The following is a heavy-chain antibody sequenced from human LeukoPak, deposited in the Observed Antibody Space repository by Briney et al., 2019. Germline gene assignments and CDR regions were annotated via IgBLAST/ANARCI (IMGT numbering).Heavy chain of an antibody. CDR1: GLSVSTTY. CDR2: ICSGGGT. Sequence: PGGSLRLSCAASGLSVSTTYMTWVRQAPGKGLEWVSVICSGGGTNYAGSLKGRFSISRDNSKNTLYLQMNSLRAEDTAVYYCVGEDKYWGQGTLATVYS. V-gene: IGHV3-53*01. J-gene: IGHJ4*02. CDR3: VGEDKY. D-gene: IGHD2-15*01.